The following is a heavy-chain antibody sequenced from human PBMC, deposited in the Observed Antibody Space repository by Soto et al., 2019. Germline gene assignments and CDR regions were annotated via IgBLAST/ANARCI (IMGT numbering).Heavy chain of an antibody. CDR2: ISNDGSNK. CDR3: AKVVRADSTTSNCYYYSGMDV. V-gene: IGHV3-30*18. J-gene: IGHJ6*02. Sequence: QVQMVESGGGVVQPGRSLRLSCAASGFSFSTYGMHWVRRAPGKGLEWMAVISNDGSNKYYADSVKGRFTISRDNSKDTLFLQMNSLRGEDTAVYYCAKVVRADSTTSNCYYYSGMDVWGQGTTVTVSS. CDR1: GFSFSTYG. D-gene: IGHD6-6*01.